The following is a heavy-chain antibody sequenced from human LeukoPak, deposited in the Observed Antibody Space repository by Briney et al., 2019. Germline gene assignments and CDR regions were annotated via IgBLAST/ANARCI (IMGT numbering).Heavy chain of an antibody. D-gene: IGHD3-22*01. CDR3: AREYYYDSPHC. J-gene: IGHJ4*02. CDR2: IIPIFGTA. V-gene: IGHV1-69*05. Sequence: ASVKVSCKASGGTFSSYAISWVRQAPGKGVEWMGRIIPIFGTANSAQKFQGRVTITTDESTSTAYMELSSLRSEDTAVYYCAREYYYDSPHCWGQGTLVTVSS. CDR1: GGTFSSYA.